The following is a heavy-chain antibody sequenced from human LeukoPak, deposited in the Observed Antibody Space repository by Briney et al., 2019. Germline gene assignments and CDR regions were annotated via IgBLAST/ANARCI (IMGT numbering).Heavy chain of an antibody. J-gene: IGHJ4*02. Sequence: SETLSLTCTVSGDFLNNSLWSWIRQPPGKGLEWIGYIYYSGSTNYNPSLKSRVTISVDTSKNQFSLKLSSVTAADTAVYYCARGSSSPDYWGQGTLVTVSS. CDR2: IYYSGST. CDR1: GDFLNNSL. V-gene: IGHV4-59*01. CDR3: ARGSSSPDY. D-gene: IGHD6-13*01.